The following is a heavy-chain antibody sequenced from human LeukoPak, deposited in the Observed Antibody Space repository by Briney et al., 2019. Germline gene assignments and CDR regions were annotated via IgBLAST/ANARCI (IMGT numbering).Heavy chain of an antibody. D-gene: IGHD3-22*01. CDR1: GGSLSGHY. Sequence: SETLSLTCTVSGGSLSGHYWSWIRQPPGKGLEWIGYIYYSGSTNYNPSLKSRVTISVDTSKNQFSLKLSSVTAADTAVYYCARGSSEYAFDIWGQGTMVTVSS. J-gene: IGHJ3*02. V-gene: IGHV4-59*11. CDR3: ARGSSEYAFDI. CDR2: IYYSGST.